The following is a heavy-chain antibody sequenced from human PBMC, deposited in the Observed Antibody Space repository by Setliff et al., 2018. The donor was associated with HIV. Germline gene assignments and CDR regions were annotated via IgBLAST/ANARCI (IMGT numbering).Heavy chain of an antibody. D-gene: IGHD6-19*01. CDR2: IYTSGNT. CDR1: GGSISISD. V-gene: IGHV4-4*09. Sequence: SETLSLTCTVSGGSISISDWSWIRQPPGKGLEWIGCIYTSGNTNYDPSLDGRVSMSVDMSKSQFSLRLASVTAADTAVYYCARSPRIGVAGEFEYWGQGTLVTVSS. J-gene: IGHJ4*02. CDR3: ARSPRIGVAGEFEY.